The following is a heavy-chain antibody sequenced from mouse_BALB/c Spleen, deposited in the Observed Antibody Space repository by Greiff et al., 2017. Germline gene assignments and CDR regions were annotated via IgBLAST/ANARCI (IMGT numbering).Heavy chain of an antibody. CDR3: ARAGGNYGFDD. J-gene: IGHJ2*01. D-gene: IGHD2-1*01. Sequence: EVQLVESGGGLVKPGGSLKLSCAASGFTFSDYYMYWVRQTPEKRLEWVATISDGGSYTYYPDSVKGRFTISRDNAKNNLYLQMSSLKSEDTAMYYCARAGGNYGFDDWGQGTTLTVSS. V-gene: IGHV5-4*02. CDR1: GFTFSDYY. CDR2: ISDGGSYT.